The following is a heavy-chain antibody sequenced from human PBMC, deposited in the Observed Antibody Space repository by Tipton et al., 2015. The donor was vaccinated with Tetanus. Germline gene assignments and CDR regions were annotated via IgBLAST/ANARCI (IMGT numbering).Heavy chain of an antibody. CDR2: IYYSGST. V-gene: IGHV4-59*01. CDR1: GGSISSYY. J-gene: IGHJ4*02. D-gene: IGHD1-14*01. CDR3: ARGTGDC. Sequence: TLSLTCTVSGGSISSYYWSWIRQPPGKGLEWIGYIYYSGSTNYNPSLKSRVTISVDTSKNQFSLKLSSVTAADTAVYYCARGTGDCWGQGTLVTVSS.